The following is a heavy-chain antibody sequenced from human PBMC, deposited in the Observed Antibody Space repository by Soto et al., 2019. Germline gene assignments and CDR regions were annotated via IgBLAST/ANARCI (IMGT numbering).Heavy chain of an antibody. CDR1: GFIFSNFA. Sequence: GGSLRLSCAASGFIFSNFAMYWIRRAPGKGLEWVSSIRQSGDRASYADSARGRFTISRDNSKNTLYLQMNGLRLDDTAVYYCVTAVRTRLDNWGPGTLVTVSS. V-gene: IGHV3-23*01. D-gene: IGHD3-10*01. CDR3: VTAVRTRLDN. J-gene: IGHJ4*02. CDR2: IRQSGDRA.